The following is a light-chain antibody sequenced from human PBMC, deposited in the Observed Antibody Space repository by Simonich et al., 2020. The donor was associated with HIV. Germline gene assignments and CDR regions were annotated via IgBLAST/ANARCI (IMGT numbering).Light chain of an antibody. CDR3: QQYYSTPPT. Sequence: DIVMTQSPDSLAVSLGERATINCKSSRSVLYRSNNKNYLAWYQQKPGHPPQLLIYWASTRESGVPERFSATGSGTNFTLTSSSLQAEDVAVYYCQQYYSTPPTFGQGTKVEIK. CDR1: RSVLYRSNNKNY. J-gene: IGKJ1*01. CDR2: WAS. V-gene: IGKV4-1*01.